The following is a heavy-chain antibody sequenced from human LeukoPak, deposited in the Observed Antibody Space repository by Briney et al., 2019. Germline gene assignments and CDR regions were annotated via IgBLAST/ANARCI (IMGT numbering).Heavy chain of an antibody. Sequence: GASVKVSCKAFGYTFTNYGLSWVRQAPGQGLEWMGWISAYNGNTNYAQKLQGRVTMITDTSTSTAYMELRSLRSDDTAVYYCARSSGVIGAFDIWGQGTMVTVSS. CDR1: GYTFTNYG. CDR2: ISAYNGNT. V-gene: IGHV1-18*01. D-gene: IGHD3-10*01. CDR3: ARSSGVIGAFDI. J-gene: IGHJ3*02.